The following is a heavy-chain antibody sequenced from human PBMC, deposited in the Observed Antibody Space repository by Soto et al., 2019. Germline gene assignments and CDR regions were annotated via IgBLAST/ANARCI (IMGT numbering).Heavy chain of an antibody. J-gene: IGHJ4*02. CDR1: GYSFTSLD. Sequence: QVPLLQSGAEVREPGASVKVSCKASGYSFTSLDINWVRQTTGQGLEWMGWMQPSSGRTGYAQKFQGRVTMTRDTSRNTAYMELSSLTSDDTAFYYCAGGVTAGVDYWGQGTLVTVSS. CDR3: AGGVTAGVDY. V-gene: IGHV1-8*01. D-gene: IGHD1-26*01. CDR2: MQPSSGRT.